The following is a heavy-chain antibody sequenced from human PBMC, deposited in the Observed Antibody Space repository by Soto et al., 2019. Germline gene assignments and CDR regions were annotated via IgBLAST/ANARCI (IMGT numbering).Heavy chain of an antibody. Sequence: ESGGGLVQPGRSPRLSCAASGFTFDDYAMHWVRQAPGKGLEWVSGISWNSGSIGYADSVKGRFTISRDNAKNSLYLQMNSLRAEDTALYYCAKDLRGSADYYGMDVW. V-gene: IGHV3-9*01. J-gene: IGHJ6*01. CDR3: AKDLRGSADYYGMDV. D-gene: IGHD3-16*01. CDR2: ISWNSGSI. CDR1: GFTFDDYA.